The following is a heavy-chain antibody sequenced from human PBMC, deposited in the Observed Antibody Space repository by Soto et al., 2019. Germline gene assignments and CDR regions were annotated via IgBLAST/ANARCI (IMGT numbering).Heavy chain of an antibody. D-gene: IGHD3-22*01. CDR3: AREGASGSHIGY. J-gene: IGHJ4*02. V-gene: IGHV1-69*01. CDR1: GGTFSSYA. CDR2: IIPIFGTA. Sequence: QVQLVQSGAEVKKPGSSVKVSCKASGGTFSSYAISWVRQAPGQGLEWMGGIIPIFGTANYAQKFQGRVTITADESTSTGYMELSSLRSEEPAVYYCAREGASGSHIGYWGQGTLVTVSS.